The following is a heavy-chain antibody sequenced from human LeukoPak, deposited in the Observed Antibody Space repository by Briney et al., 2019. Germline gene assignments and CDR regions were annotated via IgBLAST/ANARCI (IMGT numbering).Heavy chain of an antibody. D-gene: IGHD5-24*01. Sequence: SETLSLTCTVSGGSITGYYWTWIGQPAGKGLEWIGRIYSGGSTNFNPPLKSRVTISVDTSKNQFSLKLSSVTAADTAVYYCATGRDADSARGYYDMDVWGQGTTVTVSS. J-gene: IGHJ6*02. CDR1: GGSITGYY. CDR2: IYSGGST. V-gene: IGHV4-4*07. CDR3: ATGRDADSARGYYDMDV.